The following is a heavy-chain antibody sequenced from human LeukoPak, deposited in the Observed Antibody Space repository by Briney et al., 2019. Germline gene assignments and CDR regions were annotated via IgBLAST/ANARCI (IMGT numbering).Heavy chain of an antibody. V-gene: IGHV1-24*01. CDR1: GYTLTELS. J-gene: IGHJ1*01. CDR3: AQTTKTGFCSSTSCYPNFQH. Sequence: ASVKVSCKVSGYTLTELSMHWVRQAPGKGLEWMGGFDPEDGETIYAQKFQGRVTMTEDTSTDTAYMELSSLRSEDTAVYYCAQTTKTGFCSSTSCYPNFQHWGQGTLVTVSS. D-gene: IGHD2-2*01. CDR2: FDPEDGET.